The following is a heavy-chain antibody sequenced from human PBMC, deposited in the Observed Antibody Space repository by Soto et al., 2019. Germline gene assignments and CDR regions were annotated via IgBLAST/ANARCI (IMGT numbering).Heavy chain of an antibody. Sequence: VKVSCKASGFTFTSSAVQWVRQARGQRLEWIGWIVVGSGNTNYAQKFQERVTITRDMSTSTAYMELSSLRSEDTAVYYCAADFLSTTGTLPFDYWGQGTLVTVSS. CDR1: GFTFTSSA. D-gene: IGHD1-1*01. CDR3: AADFLSTTGTLPFDY. V-gene: IGHV1-58*01. J-gene: IGHJ4*02. CDR2: IVVGSGNT.